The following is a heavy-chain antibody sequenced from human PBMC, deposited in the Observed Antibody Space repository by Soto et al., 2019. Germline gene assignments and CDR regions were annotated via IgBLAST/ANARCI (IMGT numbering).Heavy chain of an antibody. CDR3: ILSTVFSRGWYYY. J-gene: IGHJ4*02. V-gene: IGHV4-39*01. Sequence: PSETLSLTCTVSGGSISSSSYYWGWIRQPPGKGLEWIGSIYYSGSTYYNPSLKSRVTISVDTSKNQFSLKLSSVTAADTAVYYCILSTVFSRGWYYYCGQGTLVTVSS. D-gene: IGHD6-19*01. CDR1: GGSISSSSYY. CDR2: IYYSGST.